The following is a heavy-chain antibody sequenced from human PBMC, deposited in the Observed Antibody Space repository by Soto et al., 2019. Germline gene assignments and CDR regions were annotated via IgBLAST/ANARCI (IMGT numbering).Heavy chain of an antibody. CDR1: GYTFSNYG. D-gene: IGHD1-26*01. V-gene: IGHV1-3*01. Sequence: ASVKVSFKASGYTFSNYGIHWVRQARGQRLEWMGLINVGSGHTKYSQKFQGRLSITRDTSTSTAYMELSSLTLEDTAVYYCAAVQGGGATFHFWGPGTLVTVSS. J-gene: IGHJ4*02. CDR2: INVGSGHT. CDR3: AAVQGGGATFHF.